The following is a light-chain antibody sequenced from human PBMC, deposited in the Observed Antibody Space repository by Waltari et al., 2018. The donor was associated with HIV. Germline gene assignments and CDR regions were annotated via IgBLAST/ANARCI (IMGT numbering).Light chain of an antibody. Sequence: QSALTQPASVSGSPGQSITISCTGTSSDLDNFKSVSWYQHHPAKAPKVIIYEVSNRPSGVSQRCSGSKSGHTDSLTISGLQAEDEADYFCMSYISSATPEFGGGTKLTVL. V-gene: IGLV2-14*01. CDR2: EVS. CDR3: MSYISSATPE. CDR1: SSDLDNFKS. J-gene: IGLJ3*02.